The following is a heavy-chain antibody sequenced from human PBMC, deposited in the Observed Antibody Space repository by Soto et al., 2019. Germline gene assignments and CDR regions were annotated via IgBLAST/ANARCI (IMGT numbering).Heavy chain of an antibody. CDR3: AREVDDSSGYYEDC. Sequence: GGSLRLSCAASGFTFSSHWMHWVRQAPGKGLVWVSRINSDGSSTTYADSVKGRFTISRDNAKNTLYLQMNSLRAEDTAVYYCAREVDDSSGYYEDCWGQGTLVTVSS. CDR2: INSDGSST. V-gene: IGHV3-74*01. D-gene: IGHD3-22*01. CDR1: GFTFSSHW. J-gene: IGHJ4*02.